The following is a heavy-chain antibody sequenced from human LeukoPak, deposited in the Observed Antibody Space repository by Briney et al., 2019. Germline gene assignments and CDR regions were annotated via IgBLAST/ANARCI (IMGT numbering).Heavy chain of an antibody. D-gene: IGHD5-24*01. J-gene: IGHJ4*02. Sequence: GGSLRLSCAASGFTFSSYGMSWVRQAPGKGLEWVSAISGSGGSTYYADSVKGRFTISRDNSKNTLYLQMNSLRAEDTAVYYCAKAQMATIQFDYWGQGTLVTVSS. CDR2: ISGSGGST. V-gene: IGHV3-23*01. CDR3: AKAQMATIQFDY. CDR1: GFTFSSYG.